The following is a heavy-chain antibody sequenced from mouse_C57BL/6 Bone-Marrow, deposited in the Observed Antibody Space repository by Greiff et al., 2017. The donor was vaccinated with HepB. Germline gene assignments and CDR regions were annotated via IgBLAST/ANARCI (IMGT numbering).Heavy chain of an antibody. J-gene: IGHJ2*01. CDR1: GYTFTSYW. V-gene: IGHV1-55*01. D-gene: IGHD1-1*01. Sequence: QVQLKESGAELVKPGASVKMSCKASGYTFTSYWITWVKQRPGQGLEWIGDIYPGSGSTNYNEKFKSKATLTVDTSSSTAYMQLSSLTSEDSAVYYCADYYGSRNYWGQGTTLTVSS. CDR2: IYPGSGST. CDR3: ADYYGSRNY.